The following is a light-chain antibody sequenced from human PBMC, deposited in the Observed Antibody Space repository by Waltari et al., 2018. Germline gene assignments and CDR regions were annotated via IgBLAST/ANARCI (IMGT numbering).Light chain of an antibody. CDR3: QQYYTTRT. Sequence: DIVMTQSPASLAVSLGERATLNCKSSQLVLYSSKNKNYLAWYQQKPGQPPKLLIYWASTRESGVPDRFSGSGSGTDFTLTISSLQAEDVAVYYCQQYYTTRTFGQGTKVEIK. CDR1: QLVLYSSKNKNY. V-gene: IGKV4-1*01. CDR2: WAS. J-gene: IGKJ1*01.